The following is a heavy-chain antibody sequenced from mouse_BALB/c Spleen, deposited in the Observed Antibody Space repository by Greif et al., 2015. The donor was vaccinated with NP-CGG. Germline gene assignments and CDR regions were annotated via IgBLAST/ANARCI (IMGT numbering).Heavy chain of an antibody. D-gene: IGHD1-1*01. CDR1: GFTFTDYY. CDR3: ARDTVVARYWYFDV. Sequence: EVMLVESGGGLVQPGGSLRLSCATSGFTFTDYYMSWVRQPPGKALEWLGFIRNKANGYTTEYSASVKGRFTISRDNSQSILYLQMNTLRAEDSATYYCARDTVVARYWYFDVWGAGTTVTVSS. V-gene: IGHV7-3*02. J-gene: IGHJ1*01. CDR2: IRNKANGYTT.